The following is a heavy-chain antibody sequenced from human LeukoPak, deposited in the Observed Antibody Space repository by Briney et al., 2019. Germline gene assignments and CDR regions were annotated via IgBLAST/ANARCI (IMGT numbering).Heavy chain of an antibody. CDR3: AKEGGGGSYYFDY. Sequence: PGRSLRLSCAASGFTFDDYAMHWVRHAPGKGLEWVSGISWNSGSIGYADSVKGRFTISRDNAKNSLYLQMNSLRAEDTALYYCAKEGGGGSYYFDYWGQGTLVTVSS. D-gene: IGHD2-15*01. V-gene: IGHV3-9*01. CDR1: GFTFDDYA. CDR2: ISWNSGSI. J-gene: IGHJ4*02.